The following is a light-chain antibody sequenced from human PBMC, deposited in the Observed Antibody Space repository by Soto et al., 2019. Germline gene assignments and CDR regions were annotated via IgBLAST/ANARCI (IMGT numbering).Light chain of an antibody. Sequence: EIVMTQSPATLSVSPGERATLSCRASQSVSSNLAWYQQKPGQAPRLLIYGASTRATGIPARFSGSGSGTEFTLTISSLQSEDFAVYYCQQYNNWWTVSQGTKVDIK. CDR2: GAS. J-gene: IGKJ1*01. CDR1: QSVSSN. V-gene: IGKV3-15*01. CDR3: QQYNNWWT.